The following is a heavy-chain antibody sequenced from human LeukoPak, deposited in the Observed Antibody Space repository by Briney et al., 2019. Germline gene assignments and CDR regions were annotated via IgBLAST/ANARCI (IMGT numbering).Heavy chain of an antibody. CDR3: ARYQGSVDYYTFDS. D-gene: IGHD3-3*01. J-gene: IGHJ4*02. V-gene: IGHV4-38-2*01. CDR1: GYSVSSGYF. CDR2: IYHSGST. Sequence: SETLSLTCVVSGYSVSSGYFWGWVRQPPGKGLQWLASIYHSGSTYYNPSLKSRLTISMDTCKNQFSQIRSSVTATDTAVYYCARYQGSVDYYTFDSWGQGTLVTVSS.